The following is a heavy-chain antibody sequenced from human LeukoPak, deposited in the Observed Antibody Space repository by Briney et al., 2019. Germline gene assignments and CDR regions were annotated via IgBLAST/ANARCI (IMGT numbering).Heavy chain of an antibody. V-gene: IGHV4-34*01. CDR3: ARGGRGKYYYDSSGYPPRYFDY. D-gene: IGHD3-22*01. CDR1: GGSFSGYY. J-gene: IGHJ4*02. CDR2: INHSGST. Sequence: SETLSLTCAVYGGSFSGYYWSWVRQPPGKGREWIGEINHSGSTNYNPSLKSRVTISVDTSKNQFSLKLSSVTAADTAVYYCARGGRGKYYYDSSGYPPRYFDYWGQGALVTVSS.